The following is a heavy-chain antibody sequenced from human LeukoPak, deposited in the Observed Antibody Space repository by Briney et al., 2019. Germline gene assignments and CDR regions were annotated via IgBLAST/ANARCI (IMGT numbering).Heavy chain of an antibody. J-gene: IGHJ4*02. CDR3: ASHRRYTTGSEEFDY. V-gene: IGHV4-39*01. CDR1: GGSISSSSAY. CDR2: IYYSKNT. D-gene: IGHD2/OR15-2a*01. Sequence: PSETLSLTCTVSGGSISSSSAYWGWIRQPPGKGLEWIGSIYYSKNTYYNPSLKSRVTISADTSKNQFSLTLGSVSATDTAVYYCASHRRYTTGSEEFDYWGQGALVTVSS.